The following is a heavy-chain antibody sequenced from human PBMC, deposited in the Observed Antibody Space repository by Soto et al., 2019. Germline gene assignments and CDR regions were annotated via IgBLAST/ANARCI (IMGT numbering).Heavy chain of an antibody. CDR1: GGSMSYGGFS. V-gene: IGHV4-30-2*06. D-gene: IGHD5-12*01. CDR3: ARGAGYDPFDY. CDR2: ISRLDNP. J-gene: IGHJ4*02. Sequence: PSETLSLTCTGFGGSMSYGGFSWSWIRQSPGKGLEWIGYISRLDNPYFHPSLKSRVTMSIDRSRNQFYLNLSSMTAADRAVYYCARGAGYDPFDYWGQGVLVTVSS.